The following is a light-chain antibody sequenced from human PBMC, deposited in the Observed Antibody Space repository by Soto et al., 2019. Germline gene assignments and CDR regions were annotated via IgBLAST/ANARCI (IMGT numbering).Light chain of an antibody. CDR2: EVS. CDR1: SSDVGGYKY. J-gene: IGLJ3*02. V-gene: IGLV2-14*01. CDR3: SSYASSSWV. Sequence: QSVLTQPASLSGSPGQSITIFCTGTSSDVGGYKYVSWYQQYPGKAPKLMIYEVSSRPSGISNRFSGSKSGNTASLTISGLQAEDEADYYCSSYASSSWVFGGGTTLTVL.